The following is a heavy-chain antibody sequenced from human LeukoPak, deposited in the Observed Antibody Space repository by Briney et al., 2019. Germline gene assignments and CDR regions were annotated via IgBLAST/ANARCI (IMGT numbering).Heavy chain of an antibody. Sequence: GASVKVSCKASGGTFSSYAISWVRQAPGQGLEWMGRIIPIFGTANYAQKFQGRVTITTDESTSTAYMELSSLRSEDTAVYYCAREIYSGAFDIWGQGTMVTVLS. CDR1: GGTFSSYA. D-gene: IGHD5-12*01. CDR3: AREIYSGAFDI. V-gene: IGHV1-69*05. J-gene: IGHJ3*02. CDR2: IIPIFGTA.